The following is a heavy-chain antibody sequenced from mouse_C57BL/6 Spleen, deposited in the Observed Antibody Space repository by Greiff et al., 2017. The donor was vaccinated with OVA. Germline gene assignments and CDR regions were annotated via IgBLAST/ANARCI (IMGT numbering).Heavy chain of an antibody. V-gene: IGHV5-9-1*02. CDR2: ISSGGDYI. Sequence: EVKLVESGEGLVKPGGSLKLSCAASGFTFSSYAMSWVRQTPEKRLEWVAYISSGGDYIYYADTVKGRFTISRDNARNTLYLQMSSLKSEDTAMYYCTREDSSGYLYAMDYWGQGTSVTVSS. J-gene: IGHJ4*01. D-gene: IGHD3-2*02. CDR3: TREDSSGYLYAMDY. CDR1: GFTFSSYA.